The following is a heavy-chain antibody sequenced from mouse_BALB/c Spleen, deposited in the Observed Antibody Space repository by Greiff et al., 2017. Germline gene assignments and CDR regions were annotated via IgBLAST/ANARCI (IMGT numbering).Heavy chain of an antibody. D-gene: IGHD1-1*01. CDR3: TRDITTVVDGYFDG. CDR1: GYTFTDYE. V-gene: IGHV1-15*01. J-gene: IGHJ2*01. CDR2: IDPETGGS. Sequence: VPLVESGAYLVRPGASVTLSCTSSGYTFTDYELHWVNQTPVHGLEWIGAIDPETGGSAYNQKLKGKATLTADKSSCTAYMELRSMTSEDSAVYYCTRDITTVVDGYFDGWDKGTTLTVAS.